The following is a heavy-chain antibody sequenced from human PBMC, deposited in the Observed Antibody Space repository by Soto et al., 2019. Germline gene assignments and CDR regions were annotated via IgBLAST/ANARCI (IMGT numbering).Heavy chain of an antibody. CDR1: GFTFSNYG. CDR3: AKETPLQRRYYDGSGYYYCDS. Sequence: QVQLVDSGGGVVQPGRSLRLSCAASGFTFSNYGMHWVRQAPGKGLEWVALISYDGSAKYYADSVKGRFTISRDNSKNSMYRRMNSLRAEDTAVYYCAKETPLQRRYYDGSGYYYCDSWGQGTLVTVSS. D-gene: IGHD3-22*01. V-gene: IGHV3-30*18. J-gene: IGHJ4*02. CDR2: ISYDGSAK.